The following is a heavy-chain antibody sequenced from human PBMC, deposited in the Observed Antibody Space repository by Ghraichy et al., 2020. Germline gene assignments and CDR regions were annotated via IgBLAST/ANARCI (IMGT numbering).Heavy chain of an antibody. Sequence: ASVKVSCKVSGYTLTELSMHWVRQAPGKGLEWMGGFDPEDGETIYAQKFQGRVTMTEDTSTDTAYMELSSLRSEDTAVYYCATDSGLYSSGWRYYYYGMDVWGQGTTVTVSS. CDR3: ATDSGLYSSGWRYYYYGMDV. CDR1: GYTLTELS. CDR2: FDPEDGET. V-gene: IGHV1-24*01. D-gene: IGHD6-19*01. J-gene: IGHJ6*02.